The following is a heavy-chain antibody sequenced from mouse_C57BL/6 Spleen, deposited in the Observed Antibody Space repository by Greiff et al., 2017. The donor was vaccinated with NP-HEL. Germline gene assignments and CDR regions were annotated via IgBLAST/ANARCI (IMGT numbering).Heavy chain of an antibody. CDR3: TRDPQLGRWFAY. V-gene: IGHV5-9-1*02. Sequence: EVQLVESGEGLVKPGGSLKLSCAASGFTFSSYAMSWVRQTPEKRLEWVAYISSGGDYIYYADTVKGRFTISRDNARNTLYLQMSSLKSEDTAMYYCTRDPQLGRWFAYWCQGTLVTVSA. J-gene: IGHJ3*01. CDR2: ISSGGDYI. CDR1: GFTFSSYA. D-gene: IGHD4-1*02.